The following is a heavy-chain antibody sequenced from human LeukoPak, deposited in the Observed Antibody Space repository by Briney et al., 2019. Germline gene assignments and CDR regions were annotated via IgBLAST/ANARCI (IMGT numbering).Heavy chain of an antibody. J-gene: IGHJ4*02. CDR1: GFTFSSYE. Sequence: GGSLRLSCAASGFTFSSYEMNWVRQAPGKGLEWVSYISSSGTTIKYADSVKGRFTISRDNAKNSLFLQMNSLRGEDTAVYYCCGASFDYWGQGTLATVSS. D-gene: IGHD2-21*01. CDR3: CGASFDY. CDR2: ISSSGTTI. V-gene: IGHV3-48*03.